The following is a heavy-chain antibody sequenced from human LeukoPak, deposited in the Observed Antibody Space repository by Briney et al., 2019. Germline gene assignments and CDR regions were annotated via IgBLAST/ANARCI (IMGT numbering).Heavy chain of an antibody. CDR2: ISYDGSNK. Sequence: GSLRLSCAASGFTFSSYAMHWVRQAPGKGLEWVAVISYDGSNKYYADSVKGRFTISRDNSKNTLYLQMNSLRAEDTAVYYCARADGYYSAADYWGQGTLVTVSS. CDR3: ARADGYYSAADY. D-gene: IGHD3-22*01. J-gene: IGHJ4*02. V-gene: IGHV3-30-3*01. CDR1: GFTFSSYA.